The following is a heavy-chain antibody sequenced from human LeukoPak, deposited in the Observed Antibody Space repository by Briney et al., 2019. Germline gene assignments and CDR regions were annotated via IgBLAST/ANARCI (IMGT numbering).Heavy chain of an antibody. D-gene: IGHD2-2*01. J-gene: IGHJ6*03. CDR2: IYTSGST. CDR1: GGSISSGSYY. V-gene: IGHV4-61*02. CDR3: ASCSSTSCYADYYYYMDV. Sequence: PSQTLSLTCTVSGGSISSGSYYWSWIRQPAGTGLEWIGRIYTSGSTNYNPSLKSRVTISVDTSKNQFSLKLSSVTAADTAVYYCASCSSTSCYADYYYYMDVWGKGTTVTISS.